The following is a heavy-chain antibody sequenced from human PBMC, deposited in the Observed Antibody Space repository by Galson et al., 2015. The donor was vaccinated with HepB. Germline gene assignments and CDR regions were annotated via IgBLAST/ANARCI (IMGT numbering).Heavy chain of an antibody. D-gene: IGHD1-1*01. J-gene: IGHJ4*02. CDR3: ARDVNWRDFDS. V-gene: IGHV3-48*01. CDR1: GFTFGTYS. Sequence: SLRLSCAASGFTFGTYSMNWVRQAPGKGLEWVSYISSGSVVYQADSVKGRFTVSRDNVENLLYLQMNSLRAEDTAVYYCARDVNWRDFDSWGQGALVTVSS. CDR2: ISSGSVV.